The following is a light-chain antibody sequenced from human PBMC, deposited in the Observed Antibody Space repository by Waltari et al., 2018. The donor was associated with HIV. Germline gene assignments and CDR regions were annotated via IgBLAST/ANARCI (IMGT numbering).Light chain of an antibody. CDR2: NTY. CDR3: QQYGSAPPIT. Sequence: EIVLTQSPGTPSLSPGERATLSCRASQSVSNNYLAWYQQKPGQAPRLLIYNTYNRATGIPDRFSGSGSGTDFTLTISRLEPEDFAIYYCQQYGSAPPITFGGGTKVEIK. J-gene: IGKJ4*01. CDR1: QSVSNNY. V-gene: IGKV3-20*01.